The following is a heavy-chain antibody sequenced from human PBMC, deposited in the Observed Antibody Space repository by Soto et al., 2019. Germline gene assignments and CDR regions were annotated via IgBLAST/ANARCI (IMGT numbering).Heavy chain of an antibody. CDR1: GGAIGSHY. CDR3: ARGQLCSDWFDP. Sequence: SETLSLTCSISGGAIGSHYWTWIRQPAGKGLEWIGRVDSSGSTQYNPSLQSRVNMSLDPSQNRFSLRLESGTAADTAVYFCARGQLCSDWFDPWGQGTSVTVSS. CDR2: VDSSGST. D-gene: IGHD3-10*02. J-gene: IGHJ5*02. V-gene: IGHV4-4*07.